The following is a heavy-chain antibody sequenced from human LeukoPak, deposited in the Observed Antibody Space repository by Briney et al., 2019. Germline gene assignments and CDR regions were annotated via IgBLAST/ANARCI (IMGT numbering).Heavy chain of an antibody. D-gene: IGHD3-10*01. CDR1: GGTFSSYA. V-gene: IGHV1-69*01. CDR3: AREATMVRGVLNWFDP. CDR2: IIPIFGTA. Sequence: SVKVSCKASGGTFSSYAISWVRQAPGQGLEWMGGIIPIFGTANYAQEFQGRVTITADESTSTAYMELSSLRSEDTAVYYCAREATMVRGVLNWFDPWGQGTLVTVSS. J-gene: IGHJ5*02.